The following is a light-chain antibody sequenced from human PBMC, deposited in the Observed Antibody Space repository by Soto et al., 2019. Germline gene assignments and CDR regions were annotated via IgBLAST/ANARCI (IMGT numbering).Light chain of an antibody. CDR3: QQHNAVPWT. Sequence: DIQMTQSPSSLSASVGDRVTITCRASQAIGNELGWYQQRPGKAPKRLIYVASDLASGVPSRFSGSGSGTEFTLTITSLQPEDFATYYCQQHNAVPWTFGQGTKLEIK. J-gene: IGKJ1*01. CDR2: VAS. CDR1: QAIGNE. V-gene: IGKV1-17*01.